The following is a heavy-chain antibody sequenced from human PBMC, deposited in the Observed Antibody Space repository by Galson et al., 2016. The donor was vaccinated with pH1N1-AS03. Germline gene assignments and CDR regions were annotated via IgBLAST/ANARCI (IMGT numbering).Heavy chain of an antibody. CDR1: GFIFRNVW. CDR3: TTAHGSGAGEFDY. D-gene: IGHD3-10*01. V-gene: IGHV3-15*01. J-gene: IGHJ4*01. CDR2: IKSEGDCGGAS. Sequence: SLRLSCAASGFIFRNVWMTWVRQAPGKRLEWVGHIKSEGDCGGASDHAAPVKGRFTISRDDSENTLYLQMNSLKSEDTGVYYCTTAHGSGAGEFDYWGHGTLVTVSS.